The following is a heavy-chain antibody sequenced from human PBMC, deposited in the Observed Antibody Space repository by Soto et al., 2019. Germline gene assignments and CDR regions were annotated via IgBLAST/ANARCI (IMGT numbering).Heavy chain of an antibody. J-gene: IGHJ6*02. D-gene: IGHD5-18*01. CDR1: GGSISGSTYY. CDR3: ARGGNTALAYYYFGLEV. Sequence: SETLSLTCTVSGGSISGSTYYWGWIRQPPGKGLEWIGYIYYSGSASYNPSLKSRVTISVDPSKNQFSLRLSSVTAADTAVYYCARGGNTALAYYYFGLEVWGQGTTVTVSS. CDR2: IYYSGSA. V-gene: IGHV4-61*05.